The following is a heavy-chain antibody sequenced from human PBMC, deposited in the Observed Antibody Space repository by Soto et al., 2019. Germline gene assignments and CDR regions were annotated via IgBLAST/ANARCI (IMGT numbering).Heavy chain of an antibody. V-gene: IGHV4-39*01. Sequence: SETLSLTCTVSGGSIISGSYYWGWIRQPPGKGLEWIGSIYYSGSTYYNPSLKSRVTISVDTSKNQFSLKLSSVTAADTAVYYCARVVGGWYFDLWGRGTLVTVSS. CDR3: ARVVGGWYFDL. CDR2: IYYSGST. D-gene: IGHD1-26*01. CDR1: GGSIISGSYY. J-gene: IGHJ2*01.